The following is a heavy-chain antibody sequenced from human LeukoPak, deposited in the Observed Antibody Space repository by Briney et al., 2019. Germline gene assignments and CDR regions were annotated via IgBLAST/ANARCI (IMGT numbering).Heavy chain of an antibody. CDR2: INPNSGGT. V-gene: IGHV1-2*02. CDR3: ARLGYSDSGSSP. CDR1: GYTFTGFV. J-gene: IGHJ5*02. Sequence: ASVKVSCKSSGYTFTGFVIHWVRQAPGQGLEWMGWINPNSGGTRHAQKFQGRVTMTRDTSISTAHMELSSLTSDGTAVYYCARLGYSDSGSSPWGQGTLVTVSS. D-gene: IGHD3-10*01.